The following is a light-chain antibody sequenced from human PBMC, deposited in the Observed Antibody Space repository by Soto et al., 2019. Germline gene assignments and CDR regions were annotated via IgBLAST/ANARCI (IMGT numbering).Light chain of an antibody. CDR1: SSDIGYYNY. Sequence: QSALTQPTSASGSPGQSVTISCTGTSSDIGYYNYVSWYQQYPGKPPNLLIYEVSKRPSGVPDRFSGSKSGNTASLTVSGLQAEDEAVYYCTSYAGTDVHYVFGTATKVTVL. CDR3: TSYAGTDVHYV. J-gene: IGLJ1*01. V-gene: IGLV2-8*01. CDR2: EVS.